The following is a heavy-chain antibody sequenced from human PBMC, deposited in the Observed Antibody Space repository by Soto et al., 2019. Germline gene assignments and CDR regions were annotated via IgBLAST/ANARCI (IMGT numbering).Heavy chain of an antibody. V-gene: IGHV3-30*09. CDR2: ISYDGANT. J-gene: IGHJ4*02. CDR3: ARDRDSSCFSHLDS. D-gene: IGHD3-22*01. Sequence: QVQLVESGGGVVQPGRSLRLSCATSGFTFTNYAVHWVRQAPGKGLEWLTLISYDGANTQYADSVKGRFAVSRDNSDNTVFLQMNSLTTEDTAIYYCARDRDSSCFSHLDSWGQGTLVTVSS. CDR1: GFTFTNYA.